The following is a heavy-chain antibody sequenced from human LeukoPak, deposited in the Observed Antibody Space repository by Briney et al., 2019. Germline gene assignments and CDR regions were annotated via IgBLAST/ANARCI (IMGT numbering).Heavy chain of an antibody. Sequence: ASVKVSCKTSGYTFTNYDINWVRQATGQGFEWMGWMSPNSGNTGYAQKFQGRVAMTMDTSIRTAYMELSSLRSEDTAVYYCATVLITVFGVVKSFDPWGQGTLVTVSS. CDR1: GYTFTNYD. CDR2: MSPNSGNT. CDR3: ATVLITVFGVVKSFDP. V-gene: IGHV1-8*01. D-gene: IGHD3-3*01. J-gene: IGHJ5*02.